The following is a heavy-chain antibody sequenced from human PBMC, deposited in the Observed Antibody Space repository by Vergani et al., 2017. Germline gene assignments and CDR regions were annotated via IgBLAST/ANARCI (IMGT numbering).Heavy chain of an antibody. CDR2: IYYSGST. CDR1: GGSINSGDYY. D-gene: IGHD3-10*01. CDR3: ARXLDYYGSGSNYFDY. Sequence: QVQLQESGPGLVKPSQTLSLTCTVSGGSINSGDYYWSWIRQPPGKGLEWIGYIYYSGSTNYNPSLKSRLTISVDTSKNQFSLKLTSVTAADTAVYYCARXLDYYGSGSNYFDYWGQGTLVTVSS. V-gene: IGHV4-30-4*08. J-gene: IGHJ4*02.